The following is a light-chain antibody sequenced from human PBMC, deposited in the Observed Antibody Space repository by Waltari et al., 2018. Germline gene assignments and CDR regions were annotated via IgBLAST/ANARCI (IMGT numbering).Light chain of an antibody. Sequence: EIMMTQSPATLSVSPGERATLSCRASQSIGTNLAWYHQKPGQAPRLLIYGASTRATGIPARFSGSGSGTEFALTISSLQSEDFAIYYCQQYNNWPRTFCQGTKLEIK. CDR2: GAS. CDR3: QQYNNWPRT. J-gene: IGKJ2*01. CDR1: QSIGTN. V-gene: IGKV3-15*01.